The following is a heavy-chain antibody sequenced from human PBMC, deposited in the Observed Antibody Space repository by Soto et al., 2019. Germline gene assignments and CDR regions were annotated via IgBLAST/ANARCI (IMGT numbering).Heavy chain of an antibody. J-gene: IGHJ4*02. V-gene: IGHV3-33*01. CDR3: ARSYSGSTLDY. D-gene: IGHD1-26*01. CDR2: IWYDGSNK. Sequence: GGSLRLSCAASGFTFSSYGMHWVRQAPGKGLEWVAVIWYDGSNKYYADSVKGRFTISRDNSKNTRYLQMNSLRAEDTAVYYCARSYSGSTLDYWGQGTLVTVSS. CDR1: GFTFSSYG.